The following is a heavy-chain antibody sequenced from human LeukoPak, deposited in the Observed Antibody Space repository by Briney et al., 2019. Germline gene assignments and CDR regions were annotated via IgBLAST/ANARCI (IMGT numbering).Heavy chain of an antibody. D-gene: IGHD6-13*01. V-gene: IGHV3-74*01. CDR2: INSDGSST. Sequence: GGSLRLSCAVSGFTFDDYGVSWVRQAPGKGLVWVSRINSDGSSTSYADSVKGRFTISRDNAKNTLYLQMNSLRAEDTAVYYCARGPAYSSSWTRGWFDPWGQGTLVTVSS. CDR3: ARGPAYSSSWTRGWFDP. CDR1: GFTFDDYG. J-gene: IGHJ5*02.